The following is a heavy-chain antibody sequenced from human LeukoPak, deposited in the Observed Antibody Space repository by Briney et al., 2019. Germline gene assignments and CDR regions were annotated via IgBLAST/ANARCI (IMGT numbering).Heavy chain of an antibody. Sequence: GGSLRLSCAASGFTFSDYYMSWIRQAPGRGLGWVSYISGGSSTIYYADSLKGRFTVSRDNAKNSLYLLMNSLRAEDTAVYYCARRGSGRHFDFWGQGTLVTVSS. D-gene: IGHD2-15*01. CDR2: ISGGSSTI. CDR1: GFTFSDYY. J-gene: IGHJ4*02. V-gene: IGHV3-11*01. CDR3: ARRGSGRHFDF.